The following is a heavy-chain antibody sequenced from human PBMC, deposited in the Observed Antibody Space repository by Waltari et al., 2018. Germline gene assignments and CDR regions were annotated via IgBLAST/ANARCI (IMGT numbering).Heavy chain of an antibody. J-gene: IGHJ3*02. CDR3: AKDYGSGGDAFDI. Sequence: QVQLVESGGGVVQPGGSLRLSCAASGFTFSSYGMHWVRQAPGKGLEGVAFIRYDGSNKYYADSVKGRFTISRDNSKNTLYLQMNSLRAEDTAVYYCAKDYGSGGDAFDIWGQGTMVTVSS. CDR1: GFTFSSYG. D-gene: IGHD3-10*01. CDR2: IRYDGSNK. V-gene: IGHV3-30*02.